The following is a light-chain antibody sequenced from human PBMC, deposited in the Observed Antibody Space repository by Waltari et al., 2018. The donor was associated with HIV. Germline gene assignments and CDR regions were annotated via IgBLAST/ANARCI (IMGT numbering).Light chain of an antibody. CDR3: HQSYLSPDI. CDR1: QSISRY. V-gene: IGKV1-39*01. J-gene: IGKJ2*01. CDR2: SAF. Sequence: DIQMTQFPSSLSATVGDRVTITCRASQSISRYLSWYQQKPGKAPKLLVDSAFSLQSGVSSRFSGSGSGTVFTLTISSLQPEDSATYYCHQSYLSPDIFGQGTRLEIK.